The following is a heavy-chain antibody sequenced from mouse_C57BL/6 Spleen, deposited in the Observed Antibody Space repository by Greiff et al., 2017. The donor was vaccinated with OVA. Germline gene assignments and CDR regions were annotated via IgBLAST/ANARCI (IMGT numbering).Heavy chain of an antibody. D-gene: IGHD2-4*01. CDR3: ARECTMITTGGYFDY. CDR1: GYTFTSYW. J-gene: IGHJ2*01. CDR2: IDPSDSET. V-gene: IGHV1-52*01. Sequence: QVQLQQPGAELVRPGSSVKLSCKASGYTFTSYWMHWVKQRPIQGLEWIGNIDPSDSETHYNQKFKDKATLTVDKSSSTAYMQLSSLTSEDSAVYYCARECTMITTGGYFDYWGQGTTLTVSS.